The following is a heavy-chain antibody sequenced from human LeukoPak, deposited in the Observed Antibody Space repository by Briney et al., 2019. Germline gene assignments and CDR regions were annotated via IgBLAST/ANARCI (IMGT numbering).Heavy chain of an antibody. Sequence: ASVKVSCKASGYTFTSYYMHWVRQAPGQGLEWMGIINPSGGSTSYAQKFQGRVTMTRDTSTSTVYMELSSLRSEDTAVYYCARVDSPGGIAVADYYYMDVWGKGTTVTVSS. J-gene: IGHJ6*03. V-gene: IGHV1-46*01. CDR1: GYTFTSYY. CDR2: INPSGGST. CDR3: ARVDSPGGIAVADYYYMDV. D-gene: IGHD6-19*01.